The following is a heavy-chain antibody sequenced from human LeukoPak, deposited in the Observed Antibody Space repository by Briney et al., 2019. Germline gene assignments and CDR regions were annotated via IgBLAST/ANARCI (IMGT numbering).Heavy chain of an antibody. CDR1: GFTVSSSY. D-gene: IGHD3-10*01. Sequence: GGSLRLSCAASGFTVSSSYMNWVRQAPGKGLEWVSYISSSSSTIYYADSVKGRFTISRDNAKNSLYLQMNSLRAEDTAVYYCARALYYYGSGRWYHGMDVWGQGTTVTVSS. J-gene: IGHJ6*02. CDR3: ARALYYYGSGRWYHGMDV. V-gene: IGHV3-48*04. CDR2: ISSSSSTI.